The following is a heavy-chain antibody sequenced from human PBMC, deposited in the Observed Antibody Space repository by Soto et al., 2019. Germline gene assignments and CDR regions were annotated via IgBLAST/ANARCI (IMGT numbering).Heavy chain of an antibody. V-gene: IGHV4-59*01. CDR1: GGSISNYY. D-gene: IGHD3-3*01. CDR3: ARDRGYYSISGLAFDY. CDR2: VYYSGTT. Sequence: SETLSLTCTLSGGSISNYYWSWIRQPPGKGLEWIGFVYYSGTTDYNPSLQSRVTMSVDTAKKQFSLRLRSVTAADTAVYYCARDRGYYSISGLAFDYWGQGALVTVS. J-gene: IGHJ4*02.